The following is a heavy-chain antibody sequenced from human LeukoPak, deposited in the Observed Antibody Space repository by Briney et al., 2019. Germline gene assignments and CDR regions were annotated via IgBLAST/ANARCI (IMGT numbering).Heavy chain of an antibody. Sequence: SETLSLTCTVSGGPISSYYWSWIRQPPGKGLEWIGYIYYSGSTNYNPSLKSRVTISVDTSKNQFYLKLSSVTAADTAVYYCARHLYSSSWYSFDCWGQGTLVTVSS. CDR3: ARHLYSSSWYSFDC. J-gene: IGHJ4*02. V-gene: IGHV4-59*08. D-gene: IGHD6-13*01. CDR1: GGPISSYY. CDR2: IYYSGST.